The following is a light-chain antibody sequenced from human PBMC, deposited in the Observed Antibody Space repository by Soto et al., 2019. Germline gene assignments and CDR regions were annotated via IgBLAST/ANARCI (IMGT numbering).Light chain of an antibody. CDR2: EDN. V-gene: IGLV6-57*04. CDR1: SGRIASNY. CDR3: ATWDDRLNGYV. J-gene: IGLJ1*01. Sequence: NFMLTQPHSVSESPGKTVTISCTRSSGRIASNYVQWYQQRPGSAPTTVIYEDNQRPSGVPDRFSGSIDSSSNSASLTISGLKTEDEADYYCATWDDRLNGYVFGSGTKLTVL.